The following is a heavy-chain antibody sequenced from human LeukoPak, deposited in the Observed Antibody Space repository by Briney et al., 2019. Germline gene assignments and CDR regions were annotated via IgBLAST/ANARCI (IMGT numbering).Heavy chain of an antibody. CDR2: INNDGSST. J-gene: IGHJ6*02. D-gene: IGHD3-22*01. CDR3: ARSHYYDSSGSFYYYYGLDV. CDR1: GFTFSSYW. Sequence: PGGSLRLSCAASGFTFSSYWMHWVRQAPGKGPVWVSRINNDGSSTRYADSVKGRFTISGDNAKDTLYLQMTSLRAEDTAVYYCARSHYYDSSGSFYYYYGLDVWGQGTTVTVSS. V-gene: IGHV3-74*01.